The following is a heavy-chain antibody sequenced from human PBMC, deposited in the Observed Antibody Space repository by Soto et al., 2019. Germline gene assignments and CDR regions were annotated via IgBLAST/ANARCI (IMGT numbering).Heavy chain of an antibody. CDR1: GFSLSSVRVG. V-gene: IGHV2-26*01. D-gene: IGHD2-8*01. CDR2: VFSDDNK. J-gene: IGHJ6*02. Sequence: QVTLKESGPVLVKPTETLTLTCTVSGFSLSSVRVGVSWIRQPPGKALEWLAHVFSDDNKSYNTSLKSRLAISKDTSRGQVVLTMNNMDPLDTATYFCARVHVMLMENYFYAVDVWGQGTTVTVSS. CDR3: ARVHVMLMENYFYAVDV.